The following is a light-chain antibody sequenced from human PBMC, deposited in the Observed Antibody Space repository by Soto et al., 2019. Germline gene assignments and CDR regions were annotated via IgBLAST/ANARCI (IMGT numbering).Light chain of an antibody. V-gene: IGKV4-1*01. Sequence: DFVMTQSPDSLAVSLGERATINCKSSQSVLYSSNNKNYLAWYQQKPGQPPKLLIYWASTRESGVPDRFSGSGSATDFTLTISSLQAEDVAVYYCQQYYSTPYTFGQGTKLEIK. CDR3: QQYYSTPYT. CDR1: QSVLYSSNNKNY. J-gene: IGKJ2*01. CDR2: WAS.